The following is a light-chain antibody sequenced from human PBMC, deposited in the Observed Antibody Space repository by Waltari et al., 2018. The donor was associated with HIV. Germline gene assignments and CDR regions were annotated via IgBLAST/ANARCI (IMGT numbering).Light chain of an antibody. Sequence: QSVLTQSPSVSEAPGPRVTIPCSGSKSNIGSHAVTWYRQSPGKPPRLLVYHDDLILSGVSDRLSASKSGTSASLAINDLQSEDESLYYCATWDDGLNALLFGGGTKVTVL. J-gene: IGLJ2*01. CDR2: HDD. CDR1: KSNIGSHA. V-gene: IGLV1-36*01. CDR3: ATWDDGLNALL.